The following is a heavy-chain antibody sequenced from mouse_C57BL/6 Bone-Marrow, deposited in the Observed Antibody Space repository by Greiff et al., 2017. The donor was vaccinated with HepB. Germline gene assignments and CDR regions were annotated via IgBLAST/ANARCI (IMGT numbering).Heavy chain of an antibody. CDR2: IDPENGDT. D-gene: IGHD1-3*01. V-gene: IGHV14-4*01. CDR3: TTWVICPF. Sequence: VQLQQSGAELVRPGASVKLSCTASGFNIKDDYMHWVKQRPEQGLEWIGWIDPENGDTEYASKFQGKATITADTSSNTAYLQLSSLTSEDTAVCSCTTWVICPFWGQGTVVTVSA. J-gene: IGHJ3*01. CDR1: GFNIKDDY.